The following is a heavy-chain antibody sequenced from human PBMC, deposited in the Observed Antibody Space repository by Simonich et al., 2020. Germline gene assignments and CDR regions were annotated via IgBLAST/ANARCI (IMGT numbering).Heavy chain of an antibody. V-gene: IGHV4-38-2*01. CDR1: GYSISSGYY. CDR3: ARVDNWNYFDY. CDR2: IYHSGST. Sequence: QVQLQESGPGLVKPSETLSLTCAVSGYSISSGYYWGWIRQPPGKGLEWIGSIYHSGSTYYNPSLKSRVTISVDTSKNQFSLKLSSVNAADTAVYYCARVDNWNYFDYWGQGTLVTVSS. J-gene: IGHJ4*02. D-gene: IGHD1-20*01.